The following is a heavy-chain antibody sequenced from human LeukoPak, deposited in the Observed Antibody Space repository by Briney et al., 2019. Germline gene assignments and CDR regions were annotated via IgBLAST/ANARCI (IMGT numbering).Heavy chain of an antibody. CDR2: SSSSDDGK. CDR1: GLSLNNYA. J-gene: IGHJ4*02. D-gene: IGHD2-21*01. Sequence: GGSLRLSCTASGLSLNNYAMSWVRQVPGKGLEWVSASSSSDDGKWYAESVRGRFTISRDTSKNTVYLQMNSLRVEDAGVYYCAKAPVTSCRGAFCYPFDYWGQGTLVTVSS. CDR3: AKAPVTSCRGAFCYPFDY. V-gene: IGHV3-23*01.